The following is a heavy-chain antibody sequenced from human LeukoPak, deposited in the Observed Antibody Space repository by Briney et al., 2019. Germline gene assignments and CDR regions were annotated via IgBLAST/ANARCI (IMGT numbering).Heavy chain of an antibody. Sequence: SVKVSCKASGGTFSSYAISWVRQAPGQGLEWMGRIIPIFGTANYAQKFQGRVTITTDESTSTAYMELSSLRSEDTAVYYCAITSNYDILTADYWGQGALVTVSS. V-gene: IGHV1-69*05. D-gene: IGHD3-9*01. CDR1: GGTFSSYA. J-gene: IGHJ4*02. CDR2: IIPIFGTA. CDR3: AITSNYDILTADY.